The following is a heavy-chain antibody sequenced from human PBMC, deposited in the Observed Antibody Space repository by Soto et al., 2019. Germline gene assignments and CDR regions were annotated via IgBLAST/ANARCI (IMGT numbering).Heavy chain of an antibody. Sequence: SETLSLTCTVSGGSISSSSYYWGWIRQPPGKGLEWIGSIYYSGSTYYNPSLKSRVTISVDTSKNQFSLKLSSVTAADTAVYYCARLGAARLIFDYWGQGTLVTVSS. V-gene: IGHV4-39*01. CDR2: IYYSGST. J-gene: IGHJ4*02. CDR3: ARLGAARLIFDY. D-gene: IGHD6-6*01. CDR1: GGSISSSSYY.